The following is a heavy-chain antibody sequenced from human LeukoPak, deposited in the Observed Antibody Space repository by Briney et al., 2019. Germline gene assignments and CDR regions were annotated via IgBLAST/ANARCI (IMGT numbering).Heavy chain of an antibody. Sequence: GGSLRLSCAASGFTFSSYSMNWVRQAPGKGLEWVSSISSSSSYIYYADSVKGRFTISRDNAKNSLYLQMNSLRAEDTAVYYCAIDLGALWSGDGMDVWGQGTTVTVSS. CDR1: GFTFSSYS. CDR2: ISSSSSYI. D-gene: IGHD2-21*01. J-gene: IGHJ6*02. V-gene: IGHV3-21*01. CDR3: AIDLGALWSGDGMDV.